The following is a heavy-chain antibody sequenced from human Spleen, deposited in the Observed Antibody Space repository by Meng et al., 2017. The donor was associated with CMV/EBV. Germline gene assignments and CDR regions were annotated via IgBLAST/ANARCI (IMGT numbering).Heavy chain of an antibody. CDR3: ATNSGYENLYYGMDV. J-gene: IGHJ6*02. V-gene: IGHV5-51*01. Sequence: GESLKISCKGSGYSFTTYWIAWVRQMPGKGLEWMGIIYPGDSDTRYSPSFQGQVTISADKSISTAYLQWSSLEASDTAMYYCATNSGYENLYYGMDVWGQGTTVTVSS. CDR2: IYPGDSDT. CDR1: GYSFTTYW. D-gene: IGHD5-12*01.